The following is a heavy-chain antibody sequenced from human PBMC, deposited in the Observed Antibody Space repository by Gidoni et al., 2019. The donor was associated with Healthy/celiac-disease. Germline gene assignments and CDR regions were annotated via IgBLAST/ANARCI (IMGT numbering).Heavy chain of an antibody. CDR1: GYSFAYYW. Sequence: VQLVQSVAVVKKSGESLRLSCLGSGYSFAYYWINWVRQMPGKGLEWLGRLDPSNSDTNYRPSFQGHVTISADESVSTAYLQWSSLKASDTAKYFCARGTRYGSGTSCITEIVDLWGQGTLVTVSS. CDR3: ARGTRYGSGTSCITEIVDL. D-gene: IGHD2-15*01. J-gene: IGHJ5*02. V-gene: IGHV5-10-1*01. CDR2: LDPSNSDT.